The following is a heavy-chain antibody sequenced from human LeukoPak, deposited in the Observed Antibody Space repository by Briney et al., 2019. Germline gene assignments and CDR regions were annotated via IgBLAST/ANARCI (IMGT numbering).Heavy chain of an antibody. D-gene: IGHD4-17*01. V-gene: IGHV3-23*01. J-gene: IGHJ4*01. Sequence: PGGSLRLSCAASGFTFSSYAMSWVRQAPGKGLEWVSAISGSGGSTYYADSVKGRFTISRDNSKNTLYLQMNSLTAEDTAIYYCVSGGDYRVRLCTYWGQGTLVTVSS. CDR1: GFTFSSYA. CDR3: VSGGDYRVRLCTY. CDR2: ISGSGGST.